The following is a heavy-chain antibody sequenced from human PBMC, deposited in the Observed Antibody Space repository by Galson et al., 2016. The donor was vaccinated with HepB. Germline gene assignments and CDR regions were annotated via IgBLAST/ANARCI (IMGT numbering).Heavy chain of an antibody. Sequence: SLRLSCAASGFSFNDYYMNWIRQAPGKGLEWVSYISSSGRTIYYADSVKGRSTISRDNAKNSLYLQMNSLRAEDAAVYYCARDKGTDTADQTADYWGQGTLVTVSS. CDR2: ISSSGRTI. D-gene: IGHD5-18*01. J-gene: IGHJ4*02. CDR1: GFSFNDYY. CDR3: ARDKGTDTADQTADY. V-gene: IGHV3-11*01.